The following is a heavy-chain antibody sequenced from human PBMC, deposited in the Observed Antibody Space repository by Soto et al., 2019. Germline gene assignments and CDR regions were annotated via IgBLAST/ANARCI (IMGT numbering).Heavy chain of an antibody. D-gene: IGHD6-19*01. J-gene: IGHJ4*02. CDR1: GFTFDDYG. CDR2: INWNGGST. Sequence: EVQLVESGGGVVRPGGSLRLSCAASGFTFDDYGMTWVRQAPGKGLEWVSSINWNGGSTGYGDSVKGRFIISRDNAKNSLYLQMNSLRAEDTALYYCARDGQAGVMEVAGPTFDYWGQGTPVTVSS. V-gene: IGHV3-20*04. CDR3: ARDGQAGVMEVAGPTFDY.